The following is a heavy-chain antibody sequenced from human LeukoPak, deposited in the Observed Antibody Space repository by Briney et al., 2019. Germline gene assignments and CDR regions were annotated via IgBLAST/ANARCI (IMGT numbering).Heavy chain of an antibody. D-gene: IGHD2-15*01. CDR2: MNPNSDNT. Sequence: GASVKVSCKASGYTFTSYDINWVRQATGQGLEWMGWMNPNSDNTGYAQKFQGRVTITRNTSIRTAYMELSSLKSEDTAVYYCARAAAVLDAFDIWGQGTMVTVSS. CDR3: ARAAAVLDAFDI. CDR1: GYTFTSYD. V-gene: IGHV1-8*03. J-gene: IGHJ3*02.